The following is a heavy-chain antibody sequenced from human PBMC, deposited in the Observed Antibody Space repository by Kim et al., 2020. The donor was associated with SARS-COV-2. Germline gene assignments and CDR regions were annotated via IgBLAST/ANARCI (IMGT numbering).Heavy chain of an antibody. Sequence: GGSLRLSCSASGFTFSSFAMHWVRQTAGKGLEYVSAITNSGDTTYYADSVKGRFINSRDNSKNTLYLEMSSLRPEDTAVYYCVKILTGYYDNWGQGTLVT. CDR1: GFTFSSFA. CDR3: VKILTGYYDN. D-gene: IGHD3-9*01. V-gene: IGHV3-64D*09. J-gene: IGHJ4*02. CDR2: ITNSGDTT.